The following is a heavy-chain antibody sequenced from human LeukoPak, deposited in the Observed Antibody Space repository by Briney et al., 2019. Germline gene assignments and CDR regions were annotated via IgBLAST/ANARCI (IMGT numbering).Heavy chain of an antibody. Sequence: GGSLRLSCAASGFTFSDSYMSWIRQVPGKGLEWISYISSSGGTIYYADSMKGRFTISRDNAKHSLYLQMNSLRAEDTAVYYCAKEGGDWGEGYFDYWGQGTLVTVSS. CDR1: GFTFSDSY. D-gene: IGHD7-27*01. CDR2: ISSSGGTI. V-gene: IGHV3-11*01. J-gene: IGHJ4*02. CDR3: AKEGGDWGEGYFDY.